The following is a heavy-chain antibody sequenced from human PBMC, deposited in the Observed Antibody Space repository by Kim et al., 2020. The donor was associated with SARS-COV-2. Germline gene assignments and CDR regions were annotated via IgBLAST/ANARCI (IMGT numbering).Heavy chain of an antibody. D-gene: IGHD1-20*01. CDR1: GFTFGDYA. CDR2: LSGIGRSI. Sequence: GGSLRLSCAASGFTFGDYAMHWVRQVPGKGLEWVSGLSGIGRSIGYTASVKGRFTISRDNAKNNLFLQMNSLKPEDPALYYCRRSTRWYTFYRMDVWGQGTADTVSS. V-gene: IGHV3-9*01. CDR3: RRSTRWYTFYRMDV. J-gene: IGHJ6*02.